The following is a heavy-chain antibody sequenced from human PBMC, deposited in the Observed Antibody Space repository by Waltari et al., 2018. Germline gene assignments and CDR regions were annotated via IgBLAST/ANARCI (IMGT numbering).Heavy chain of an antibody. CDR3: AREGDIVVVVAAHNWFDP. V-gene: IGHV4-38-2*02. J-gene: IGHJ5*02. CDR2: IYHSGST. Sequence: QVQLQESGPGLVKPSETLSLTCAVSGYSISSGYYWGWIRQPPGKGLEWIGSIYHSGSTYSNPSLKSRVTISVDTSKNQFSLKLSSVTAADTAVYYCAREGDIVVVVAAHNWFDPWGQGTLVTVSS. CDR1: GYSISSGYY. D-gene: IGHD2-15*01.